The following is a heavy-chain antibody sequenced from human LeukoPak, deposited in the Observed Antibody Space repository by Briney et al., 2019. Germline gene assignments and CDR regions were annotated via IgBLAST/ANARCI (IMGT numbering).Heavy chain of an antibody. CDR2: IYYSGST. V-gene: IGHV4-59*01. J-gene: IGHJ4*02. D-gene: IGHD4-11*01. Sequence: SETLSLTCTVSGGSISSYYWSWIRQPPWKGLEWIGYIYYSGSTNYNPSLKSRVTISVDTSKSQFSLKLSSVTAADTAVYYCARGKHTSNYYFDYWGQGTLVTVSS. CDR1: GGSISSYY. CDR3: ARGKHTSNYYFDY.